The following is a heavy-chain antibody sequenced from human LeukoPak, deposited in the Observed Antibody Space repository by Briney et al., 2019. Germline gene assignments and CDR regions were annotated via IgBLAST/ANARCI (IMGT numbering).Heavy chain of an antibody. J-gene: IGHJ4*02. D-gene: IGHD6-13*01. V-gene: IGHV3-66*02. CDR2: IYGGDAA. Sequence: GGSLRLSCAASGINVSSNYMTWIRQAPRKGLEWVSLIYGGDAAYYAESVRGRFMISRDNLKNTLFLQMSSLRVEDTAVYYCVTSTGQQFIPYDYWGQGTHVTVSS. CDR1: GINVSSNY. CDR3: VTSTGQQFIPYDY.